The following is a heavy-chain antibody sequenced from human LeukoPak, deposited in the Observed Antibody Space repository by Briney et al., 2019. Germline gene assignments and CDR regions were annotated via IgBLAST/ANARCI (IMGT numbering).Heavy chain of an antibody. V-gene: IGHV3-66*01. CDR1: GFTVSSNY. J-gene: IGHJ5*02. D-gene: IGHD3-10*01. Sequence: GGSLRLSCAASGFTVSSNYMSWVRQAPGKGLEWVSVIYSGGSTYYADSVKGRFTISRDNSKNTLYLQMNSLRAKDTAVYYCARGPGLLWFGADWFDPWGQGTLVTVSS. CDR3: ARGPGLLWFGADWFDP. CDR2: IYSGGST.